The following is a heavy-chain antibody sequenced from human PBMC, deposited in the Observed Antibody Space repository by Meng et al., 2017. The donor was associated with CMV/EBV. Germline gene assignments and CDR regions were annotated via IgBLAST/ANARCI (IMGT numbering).Heavy chain of an antibody. CDR2: IYYSGST. J-gene: IGHJ5*02. V-gene: IGHV4-31*03. CDR1: GGSISSSGYY. CDR3: AREGETNWFDP. Sequence: TVSGGSISSSGYYWSWIRQHPGKGLEWIGYIYYSGSTYYNQSLKSRVTISVDTSKNQFSLKLSSVTAADTAVYYCAREGETNWFDPWGQGTLVTVSS.